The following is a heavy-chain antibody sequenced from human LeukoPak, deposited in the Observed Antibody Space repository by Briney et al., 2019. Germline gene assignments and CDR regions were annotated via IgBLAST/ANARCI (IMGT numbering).Heavy chain of an antibody. CDR1: GGSISSGEDY. J-gene: IGHJ4*02. D-gene: IGHD2-2*01. CDR2: IYYSGNT. CDR3: ARDHCSSKSCFIDY. V-gene: IGHV4-30-4*08. Sequence: SETLSLTCTVSGGSISSGEDYWSWIRQPPGKGLEWIGFIYYSGNTYYNPSLKSRVTISVDTSKNQFSLRLNSVTAADTAVYYCARDHCSSKSCFIDYWGQGTLVTVSS.